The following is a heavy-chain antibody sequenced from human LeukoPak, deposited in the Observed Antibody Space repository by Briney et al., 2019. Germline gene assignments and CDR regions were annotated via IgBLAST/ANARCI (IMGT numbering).Heavy chain of an antibody. J-gene: IGHJ5*02. CDR3: AKDPRGSHNWLDP. CDR2: ISGSGGST. Sequence: GGSLRLSSATSGFTFSSYAMYWVRQAPGKGLEWVSSISGSGGSTYYADSVKGRFTISRDNSKNTLYLQMNSLRAEDTAIYSCAKDPRGSHNWLDPWGQGTLVTVSS. CDR1: GFTFSSYA. V-gene: IGHV3-23*01. D-gene: IGHD3-10*01.